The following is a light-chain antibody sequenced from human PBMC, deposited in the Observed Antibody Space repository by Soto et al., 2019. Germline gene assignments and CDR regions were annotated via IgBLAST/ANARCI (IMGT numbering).Light chain of an antibody. Sequence: DIQTTQSPSTLSASVGDRVTITCRASQSISSWLAWYQQKPGKAPKLLIYKASTLKSGVPSRFSGSGSGTEFTLTISSLQPDDFATYYCQHYNSYSEAFGQGTRWIS. CDR2: KAS. CDR3: QHYNSYSEA. V-gene: IGKV1-5*03. J-gene: IGKJ1*01. CDR1: QSISSW.